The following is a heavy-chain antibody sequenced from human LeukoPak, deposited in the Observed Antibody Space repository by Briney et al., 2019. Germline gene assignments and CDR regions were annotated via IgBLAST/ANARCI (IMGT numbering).Heavy chain of an antibody. CDR3: ARTYINFSNYFDP. D-gene: IGHD4-11*01. V-gene: IGHV4-38-2*02. Sequence: SETLSLTCTVSGYSISNGYNWGWVRQPPGKGLECIGSIYHTGSTYYNPSLESRVTISLDTSNNQFSLELSSVTAADTAVYYCARTYINFSNYFDPWGQGSLVTVSS. CDR2: IYHTGST. CDR1: GYSISNGYN. J-gene: IGHJ5*02.